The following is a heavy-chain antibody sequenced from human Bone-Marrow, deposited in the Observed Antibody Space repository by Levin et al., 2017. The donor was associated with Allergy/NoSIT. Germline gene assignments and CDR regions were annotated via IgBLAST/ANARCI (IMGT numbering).Heavy chain of an antibody. CDR1: GFTFSSYA. CDR2: ISSNGGST. Sequence: GGSLRLSCSASGFTFSSYAMHWVRQAPGKGLEYVSAISSNGGSTYYADSVKGRFTISRDNSKNTLYLQMSSLRAEDTAVYYCVKNPVVPAAMALDYWGQGTLVTVSS. V-gene: IGHV3-64D*06. D-gene: IGHD2-2*01. J-gene: IGHJ4*02. CDR3: VKNPVVPAAMALDY.